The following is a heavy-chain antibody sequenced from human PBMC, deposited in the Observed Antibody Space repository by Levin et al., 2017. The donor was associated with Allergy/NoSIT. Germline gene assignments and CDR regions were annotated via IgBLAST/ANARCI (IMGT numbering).Heavy chain of an antibody. CDR1: GGSFSGYY. J-gene: IGHJ4*02. CDR2: INHSGST. Sequence: PSETLSLTCAVYGGSFSGYYWSWIRQPPGKGLEWIGEINHSGSTNYNPSLKSRVTISVDTSKNQFSLKLSSVTAADTAVYYCARGGGRYVDWNPFDYWGQGTLVTVSS. D-gene: IGHD3-9*01. V-gene: IGHV4-34*01. CDR3: ARGGGRYVDWNPFDY.